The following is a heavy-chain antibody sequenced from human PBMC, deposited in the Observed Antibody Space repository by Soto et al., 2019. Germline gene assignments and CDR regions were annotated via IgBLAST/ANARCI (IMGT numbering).Heavy chain of an antibody. Sequence: QVQLVQSGAEVKKPGASVKVSCKASGYTFTSYGISWVRQAPGQGLEWMGWISAYNGNTNYAQKLQGRVTMTTDTSTSTAYMELRSMRSDDTAVYYCARDSAGVHFIAARNYGMDVWGQGTTVTVSS. CDR3: ARDSAGVHFIAARNYGMDV. CDR1: GYTFTSYG. D-gene: IGHD6-6*01. V-gene: IGHV1-18*01. J-gene: IGHJ6*02. CDR2: ISAYNGNT.